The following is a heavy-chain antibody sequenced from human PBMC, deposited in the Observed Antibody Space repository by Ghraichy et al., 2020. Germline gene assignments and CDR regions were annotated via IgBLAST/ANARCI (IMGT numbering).Heavy chain of an antibody. CDR2: INHSGST. J-gene: IGHJ6*03. CDR1: GGSFSGYY. Sequence: SQTLSLTCAVYGGSFSGYYWSWIRQPPGKGLEWIGEINHSGSTNYNPSLKSRVTISVDTSKNQFSLKLSSVTAADTAVYYCARGRGPRRQIRDCGGDCYRSMNYYMDVWGKGTTVTVSS. V-gene: IGHV4-34*01. D-gene: IGHD2-21*01. CDR3: ARGRGPRRQIRDCGGDCYRSMNYYMDV.